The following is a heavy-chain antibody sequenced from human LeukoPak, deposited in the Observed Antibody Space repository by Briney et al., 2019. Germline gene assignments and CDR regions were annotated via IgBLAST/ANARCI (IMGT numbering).Heavy chain of an antibody. Sequence: PGGSLRLSCAASGFTFTSYWLGWVRQAPGKGLEWVSSITTSSTYIYYADSVRGRFTISRDNAKNSLYLRMSSLRVEDTTVYYCARGEGYYASGSYFDYWGQGTLVTVSS. D-gene: IGHD3-10*01. CDR1: GFTFTSYW. CDR2: ITTSSTYI. V-gene: IGHV3-21*01. CDR3: ARGEGYYASGSYFDY. J-gene: IGHJ4*02.